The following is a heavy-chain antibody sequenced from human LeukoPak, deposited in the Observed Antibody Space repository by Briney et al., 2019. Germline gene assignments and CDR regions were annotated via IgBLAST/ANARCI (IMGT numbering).Heavy chain of an antibody. CDR2: FYASGTT. CDR1: GASINTYF. V-gene: IGHV4-4*07. J-gene: IGHJ5*01. Sequence: SETLSLTCTVSGASINTYFWSWIRQPAGKRRRGIGRFYASGTTYYNPSLRSRVSLSIDTSKNQLPLNLSSVTAADTALYYCAKTHCGGGSCDKFDSWGQGILVTVSS. D-gene: IGHD2-15*01. CDR3: AKTHCGGGSCDKFDS.